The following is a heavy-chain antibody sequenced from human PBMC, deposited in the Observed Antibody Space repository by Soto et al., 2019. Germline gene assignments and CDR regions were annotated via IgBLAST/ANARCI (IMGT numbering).Heavy chain of an antibody. J-gene: IGHJ4*02. CDR2: ISYDGSNK. CDR3: ARDVVDRWLQFYGGFLDY. V-gene: IGHV3-30-3*01. D-gene: IGHD5-12*01. Sequence: LRLSCAASGFTFSSYAMHWVRQAPGEGLEWVAVISYDGSNKYYADSVKGRFTISRDNSKNTLYLQMNSLRAEDTAVYYCARDVVDRWLQFYGGFLDYWGQGTLVTVSS. CDR1: GFTFSSYA.